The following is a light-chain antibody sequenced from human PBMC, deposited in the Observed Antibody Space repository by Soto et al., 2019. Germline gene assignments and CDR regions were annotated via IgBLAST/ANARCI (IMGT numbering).Light chain of an antibody. V-gene: IGKV2-28*01. Sequence: DIVMTQSPLSLPVTPGEPASISCRSSQSLLHSNGYNYSDWYLQKPGQSPQLLIYVGSKRASGVPNRFSGRGSVTDFTLKISRVEAEDVGGYYGLQALQSPPGYTVGQGTKLETK. CDR1: QSLLHSNGYNY. CDR2: VGS. J-gene: IGKJ2*01. CDR3: LQALQSPPGYT.